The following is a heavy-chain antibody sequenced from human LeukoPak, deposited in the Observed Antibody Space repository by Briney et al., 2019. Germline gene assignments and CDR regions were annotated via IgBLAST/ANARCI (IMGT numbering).Heavy chain of an antibody. CDR1: GFTFSSYG. J-gene: IGHJ3*02. D-gene: IGHD2-15*01. CDR2: IWYDGSNK. CDR3: AREAGSGHDAFDI. Sequence: PGRSLRLSCAASGFTFSSYGMHWVRQAPGKGLEWVAVIWYDGSNKYYADSVKGRFTISRDNSKNTLYLQMNSLRAEDTAVYYCAREAGSGHDAFDIWGQGTMVTVSS. V-gene: IGHV3-33*01.